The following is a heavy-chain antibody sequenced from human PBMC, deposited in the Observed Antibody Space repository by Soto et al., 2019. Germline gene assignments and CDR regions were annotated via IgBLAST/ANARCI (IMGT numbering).Heavy chain of an antibody. CDR2: FDPEGGET. Sequence: GPSVKVSCKVSGYTLTELSMHWVRQAPGKGLEWMGGFDPEGGETIHAQKFQGRVTMTEDTSTDTAYMELSSLRSEDTAVYYCATRGEVSLWFGELFPRRDLWGQGTTGTVS. CDR3: ATRGEVSLWFGELFPRRDL. D-gene: IGHD3-10*01. V-gene: IGHV1-24*01. J-gene: IGHJ6*02. CDR1: GYTLTELS.